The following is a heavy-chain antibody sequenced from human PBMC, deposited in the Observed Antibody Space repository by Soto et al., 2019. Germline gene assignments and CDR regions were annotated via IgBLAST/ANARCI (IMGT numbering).Heavy chain of an antibody. CDR3: ARPGHSPAAMDSYGMDV. CDR2: IDPSDSYT. CDR1: GYSFTSYW. D-gene: IGHD2-2*01. V-gene: IGHV5-10-1*01. Sequence: GESLKISCKGSGYSFTSYWISWVRQMPGKGLEWMGRIDPSDSYTNYSPSFQGHVTISADKSISTAYLQWSSLKASDTAMYYCARPGHSPAAMDSYGMDVWGQGTTVTVSS. J-gene: IGHJ6*02.